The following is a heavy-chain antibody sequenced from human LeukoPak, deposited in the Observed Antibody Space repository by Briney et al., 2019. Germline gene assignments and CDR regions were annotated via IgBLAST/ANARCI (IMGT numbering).Heavy chain of an antibody. J-gene: IGHJ4*02. CDR2: ISSSGSSI. CDR3: ARDRNDFWSGYFHFDY. CDR1: GFTFSSYE. D-gene: IGHD3-3*01. Sequence: GGSLRLSCAASGFTFSSYEMNWVRQAPGKGLEWVSDISSSGSSIYYADSVKGRFTISRDNAKNSLYLQMNSLRAEDTAVYYCARDRNDFWSGYFHFDYWGQGTLVTVSS. V-gene: IGHV3-48*03.